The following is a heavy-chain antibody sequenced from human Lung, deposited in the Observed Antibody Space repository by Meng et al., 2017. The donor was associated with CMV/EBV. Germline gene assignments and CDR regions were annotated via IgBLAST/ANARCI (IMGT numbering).Heavy chain of an antibody. CDR3: ATYGSGRIFDY. Sequence: ASVXVSCKASGYTFTSYYMHWVRQAPGQGLEWMGIINPSGGSTSYAQKFQGRVTMTRDTSTSTVYMELSSLRSEDTAVYYCATYGSGRIFDYWGQGTLVTGSS. CDR2: INPSGGST. V-gene: IGHV1-46*01. D-gene: IGHD3-10*01. J-gene: IGHJ4*02. CDR1: GYTFTSYY.